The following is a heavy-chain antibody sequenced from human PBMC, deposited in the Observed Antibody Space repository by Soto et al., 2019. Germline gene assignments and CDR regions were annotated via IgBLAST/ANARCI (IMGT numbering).Heavy chain of an antibody. CDR1: GGSISSYY. J-gene: IGHJ4*02. D-gene: IGHD6-19*01. Sequence: PSETLPLTCTVSGGSISSYYWSWIRQPAGKGLEWIGRIYTSGSTNYNPSLKSRVTMSVDTSKNQFSLKLSSVTAADTAVYYCARGGEGAVADWEKIWGQGTLVTVS. V-gene: IGHV4-4*07. CDR3: ARGGEGAVADWEKI. CDR2: IYTSGST.